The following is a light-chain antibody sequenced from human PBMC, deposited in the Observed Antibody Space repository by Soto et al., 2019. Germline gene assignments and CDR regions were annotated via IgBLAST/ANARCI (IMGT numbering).Light chain of an antibody. CDR2: GAS. V-gene: IGKV3-20*01. J-gene: IGKJ4*01. CDR1: QSVNNRY. CDR3: QQYGSSPPIT. Sequence: EIVLTQSPGTLSLSPGERATLSCRASQSVNNRYLAWYQQKGGQAPRLLIYGASSRATGIPDWFSGSGSGTEFPLTISRLEPEDFAVYYCQQYGSSPPITFGGGTKVEIK.